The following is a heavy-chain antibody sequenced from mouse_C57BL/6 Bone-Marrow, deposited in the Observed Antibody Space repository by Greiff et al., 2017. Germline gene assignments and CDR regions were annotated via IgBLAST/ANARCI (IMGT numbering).Heavy chain of an antibody. CDR3: ARGTYYYDSSRFDY. D-gene: IGHD1-1*01. J-gene: IGHJ2*01. V-gene: IGHV8-8*01. Sequence: QVTLKVSGPGILQPSQTLSLTCSFSGFSLSTFGMGVGWIRQPSGKGLEWLAHIWWDDDKYYKPALKSRLTISKDTSKNQVFLKSANVDTADTATYYCARGTYYYDSSRFDYGGQGTTLTVSS. CDR1: GFSLSTFGMG. CDR2: IWWDDDK.